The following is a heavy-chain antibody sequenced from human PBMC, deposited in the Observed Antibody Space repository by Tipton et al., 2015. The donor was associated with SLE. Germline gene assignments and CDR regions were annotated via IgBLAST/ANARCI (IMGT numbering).Heavy chain of an antibody. Sequence: TLSLTCAVYGGSFSGYCWSWIRQPPGKGLEWIGEINHSGSTNYNPSLKSRVTISVDTSKNQFSLKLSSVTAADTAVYYCARAGSVAGTKYFDYWGQGTLVTVSS. CDR2: INHSGST. J-gene: IGHJ4*02. CDR3: ARAGSVAGTKYFDY. D-gene: IGHD6-19*01. V-gene: IGHV4-34*01. CDR1: GGSFSGYC.